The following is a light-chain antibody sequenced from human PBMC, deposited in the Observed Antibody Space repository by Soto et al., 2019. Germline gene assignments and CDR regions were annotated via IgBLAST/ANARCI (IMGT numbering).Light chain of an antibody. CDR3: QQYGSAPPWT. Sequence: EIALTQSPGTLSLSPGAIATLSCRASQSVSSTYLAWYQQKLGQAHRLLIYGASSRATGIPDRFSGSGSGTDFTLTISRLEPEDFAVYYCQQYGSAPPWTFGPGTKVDIK. CDR1: QSVSSTY. J-gene: IGKJ3*01. V-gene: IGKV3-20*01. CDR2: GAS.